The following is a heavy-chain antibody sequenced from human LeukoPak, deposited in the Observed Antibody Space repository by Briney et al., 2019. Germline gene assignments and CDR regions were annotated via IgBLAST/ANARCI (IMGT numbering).Heavy chain of an antibody. CDR3: ARVATREYSSSTYFDY. D-gene: IGHD6-6*01. V-gene: IGHV4-34*01. CDR1: GGSFSGYY. J-gene: IGHJ4*02. CDR2: INHSGST. Sequence: SETLSLTCAVYGGSFSGYYWSWIRQPPGKGLEWIGEINHSGSTNYNPSLKNRVTISVDTSKNQFSLKLSSVAAADTAVYYCARVATREYSSSTYFDYWGQGTLVTVSS.